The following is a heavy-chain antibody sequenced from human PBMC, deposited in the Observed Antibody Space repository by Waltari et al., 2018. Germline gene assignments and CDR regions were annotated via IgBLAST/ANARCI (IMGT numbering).Heavy chain of an antibody. CDR2: INHSGST. CDR3: ASTDYVWGSYRG. CDR1: GGSFSGYY. D-gene: IGHD3-16*02. J-gene: IGHJ4*02. Sequence: QVQLQQWGAGLLKPSETLSLTCAVYGGSFSGYYWSWIRQPPGKGLEWIGEINHSGSTNYNPSLKSRVTISVDTSKNQFSLKLSSVTAADTAVYYCASTDYVWGSYRGWGQGTLVTVSS. V-gene: IGHV4-34*01.